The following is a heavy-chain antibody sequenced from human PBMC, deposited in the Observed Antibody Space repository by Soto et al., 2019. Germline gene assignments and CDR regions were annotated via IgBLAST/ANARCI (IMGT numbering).Heavy chain of an antibody. CDR3: ARLKYAQLDNDY. D-gene: IGHD6-13*01. Sequence: QLQLQESGPGLVKPSETLSLTCTVSGGSISSSSYYWGWIRQPPGKGLEWIGSIYYSGSTYYNPSLKSRVTISVDTSKNQFSLKLSSVTAADTAVYYCARLKYAQLDNDYWGQGTLVTVSS. CDR1: GGSISSSSYY. CDR2: IYYSGST. V-gene: IGHV4-39*01. J-gene: IGHJ4*02.